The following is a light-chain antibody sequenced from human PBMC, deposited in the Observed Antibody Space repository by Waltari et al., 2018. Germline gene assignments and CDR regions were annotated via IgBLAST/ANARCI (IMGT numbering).Light chain of an antibody. Sequence: QSALTQPPSASGAPGQSVTIPCTGTSGDTGAYNSVNWYRQHPGKAPKLMIYDVNRRASGVLARVSVYMSRSTASLTVSRLQPKDEAVYYCSSFAGSDTVVFGGGTTLTVL. CDR2: DVN. CDR1: SGDTGAYNS. J-gene: IGLJ2*01. V-gene: IGLV2-8*01. CDR3: SSFAGSDTVV.